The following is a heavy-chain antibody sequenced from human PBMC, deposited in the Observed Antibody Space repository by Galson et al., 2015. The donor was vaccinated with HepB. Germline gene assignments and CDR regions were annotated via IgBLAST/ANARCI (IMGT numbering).Heavy chain of an antibody. V-gene: IGHV3-23*01. CDR2: ISGGGGYT. CDR3: AKFIRGDWISDY. CDR1: GFTFSSYA. Sequence: SLRLSCAASGFTFSSYAMSWVRQAPGKGLEWVSVISGGGGYTYYADSVKGRFTISRDNSKNTLYLQMNSLRAEDTAIYYCAKFIRGDWISDYWGQGTLVTVSS. J-gene: IGHJ4*02. D-gene: IGHD2-21*02.